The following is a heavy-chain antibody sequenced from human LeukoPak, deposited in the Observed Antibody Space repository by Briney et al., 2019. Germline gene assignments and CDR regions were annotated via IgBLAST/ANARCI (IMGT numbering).Heavy chain of an antibody. CDR3: ARVKSSSSSLDY. J-gene: IGHJ4*02. V-gene: IGHV3-30*04. CDR1: RFTFTRYA. D-gene: IGHD6-6*01. Sequence: GGSLRLSCVPSRFTFTRYAFHWVRQAPRKGLEWVAVISNDGSKKDYADSVKGRFTISTDNSKNTLYLQMNSLRAEDTAVYYCARVKSSSSSLDYWGQGTLVTVSS. CDR2: ISNDGSKK.